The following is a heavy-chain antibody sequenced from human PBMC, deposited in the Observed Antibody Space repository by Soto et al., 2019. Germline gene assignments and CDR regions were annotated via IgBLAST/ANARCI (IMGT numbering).Heavy chain of an antibody. Sequence: SSVQVSCKASGGTFSSYAISWVRQAPGQGLEWMGGIIPIFGTANYAQKFQGRVTITADESTSTAYMELSSLRSEDTAVYYCAKDHDSIWYLWFDYWGQGNLVTVS. V-gene: IGHV1-69*13. J-gene: IGHJ4*02. CDR2: IIPIFGTA. D-gene: IGHD6-13*01. CDR1: GGTFSSYA. CDR3: AKDHDSIWYLWFDY.